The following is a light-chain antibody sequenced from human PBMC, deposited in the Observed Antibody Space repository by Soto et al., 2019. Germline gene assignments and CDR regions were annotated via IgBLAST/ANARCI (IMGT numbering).Light chain of an antibody. CDR2: CSS. V-gene: IGKV3-20*01. Sequence: EIVLTQSPGTLSLSPGEGATLSCRASRSVSSRYLAWYQQKPGQAPRLLIYCSSSRATGIPDRFSGSGSGTDFALTISRLEPEDFAVYHCHQYGSSPYTCGQGTKLEIK. CDR3: HQYGSSPYT. CDR1: RSVSSRY. J-gene: IGKJ2*01.